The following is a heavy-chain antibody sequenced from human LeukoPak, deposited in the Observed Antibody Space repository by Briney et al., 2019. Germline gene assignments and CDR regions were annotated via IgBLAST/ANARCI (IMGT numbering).Heavy chain of an antibody. D-gene: IGHD2-2*01. CDR2: ISGSGGST. V-gene: IGHV3-23*01. CDR1: GFTFSSYA. J-gene: IGHJ3*02. Sequence: GGSLRLSCAASGFTFSSYATSWVRQAPGKGLEWVSAISGSGGSTYYADSVKGRFTISRDNSKNTLYLQMNSLRAEDTAVYYCAKDRGCSSTSCYLPPDAFDIWGQGTMVTVSS. CDR3: AKDRGCSSTSCYLPPDAFDI.